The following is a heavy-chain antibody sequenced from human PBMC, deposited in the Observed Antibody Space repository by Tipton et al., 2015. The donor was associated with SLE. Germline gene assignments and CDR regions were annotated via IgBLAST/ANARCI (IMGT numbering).Heavy chain of an antibody. Sequence: TLSLTCTVSGGSISSGSYYWSWIRQPAGKGLEWIGRIYTSGSTNYNPSLKSRVTISVDTSKNQFSLKLSSVTAADTAVYYCARGGGIAAAGPVSWFDPWGQGTLVTVSS. CDR1: GGSISSGSYY. V-gene: IGHV4-61*02. J-gene: IGHJ5*02. CDR2: IYTSGST. CDR3: ARGGGIAAAGPVSWFDP. D-gene: IGHD6-13*01.